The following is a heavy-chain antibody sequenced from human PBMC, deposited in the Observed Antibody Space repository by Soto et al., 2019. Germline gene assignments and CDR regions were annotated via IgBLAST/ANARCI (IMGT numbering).Heavy chain of an antibody. CDR2: ISGSGGST. Sequence: PGGSLRLSCAASGFTFSSYAMSWVRQAPGKGLEWVSAISGSGGSTDYADSVKGRFTISRDNSKNTLYLQMNSLRAEDTAVYYCAIVDTAMVQIDYWGQGTLVTVSS. CDR3: AIVDTAMVQIDY. J-gene: IGHJ4*02. V-gene: IGHV3-23*01. CDR1: GFTFSSYA. D-gene: IGHD5-18*01.